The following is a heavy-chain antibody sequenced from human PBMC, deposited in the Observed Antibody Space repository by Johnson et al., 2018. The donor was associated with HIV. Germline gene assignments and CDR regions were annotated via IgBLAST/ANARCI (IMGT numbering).Heavy chain of an antibody. CDR2: ISYDGSNK. V-gene: IGHV3-30*03. Sequence: QVQLVESGGGVVQPGRSLRLSCAASGFTFSSYGMHWVRQAPGKGLEWVAVISYDGSNKYYADSVKGRFTISRDNSKNSLYLQMNSLRAEDTAMYYCARALGYCSGGSCPLDAFDIWGQGTMVTVSS. D-gene: IGHD2-15*01. CDR3: ARALGYCSGGSCPLDAFDI. J-gene: IGHJ3*02. CDR1: GFTFSSYG.